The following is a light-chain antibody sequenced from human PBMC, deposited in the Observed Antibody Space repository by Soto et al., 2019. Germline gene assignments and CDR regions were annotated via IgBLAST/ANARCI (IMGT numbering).Light chain of an antibody. J-gene: IGLJ1*01. CDR1: SSDVGAYNY. Sequence: QSALTQPASVSGSPGQSITISCTGTSSDVGAYNYVSWYQQHPGKAPKLIIYEVYYRASGAFYRISGSKSGNTASLTISELLNEDEADYYCSSYTSSSTYVFGSGTKLTVL. CDR2: EVY. V-gene: IGLV2-14*01. CDR3: SSYTSSSTYV.